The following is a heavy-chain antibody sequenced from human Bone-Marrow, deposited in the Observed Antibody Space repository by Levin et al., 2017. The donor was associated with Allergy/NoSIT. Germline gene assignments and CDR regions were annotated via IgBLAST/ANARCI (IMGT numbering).Heavy chain of an antibody. CDR3: ARGGAGYGGNSKNWFDP. J-gene: IGHJ5*02. D-gene: IGHD4-23*01. CDR1: GFTFSSYW. V-gene: IGHV3-7*01. CDR2: IKQDGSEK. Sequence: GESLKISCAASGFTFSSYWMSWVRQAPGKGLEWVANIKQDGSEKYYVDSVKGRFTISRDNAKNSLYLQMNSLRAEDTAVYYCARGGAGYGGNSKNWFDPWGQGTLVTVSS.